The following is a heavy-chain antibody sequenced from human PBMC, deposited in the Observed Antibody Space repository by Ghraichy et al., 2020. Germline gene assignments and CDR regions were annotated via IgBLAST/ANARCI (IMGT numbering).Heavy chain of an antibody. CDR3: ATVVKSVVVISRIYYFDY. CDR2: FDPEDGET. Sequence: ASVKVSCKVSGYTLTELSMHWVRQAPGKGLEWMGGFDPEDGETIYAQKFQGRVTMTEDTSTDTAYMELSSLRSEDTAVYYCATVVKSVVVISRIYYFDYWGQGTLVTVSS. D-gene: IGHD3-22*01. CDR1: GYTLTELS. V-gene: IGHV1-24*01. J-gene: IGHJ4*02.